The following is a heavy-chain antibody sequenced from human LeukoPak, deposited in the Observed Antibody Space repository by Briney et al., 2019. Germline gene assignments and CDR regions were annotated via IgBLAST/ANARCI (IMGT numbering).Heavy chain of an antibody. CDR2: TYYRSKWYN. CDR1: GDSVSSNSAA. J-gene: IGHJ6*02. Sequence: SQTLSLTCAISGDSVSSNSAAWNWIRQSPSRGIEWLGRTYYRSKWYNDYAVSVKSRITINPDTSKNQFSLQLNSVTPEDTAVYYCARAVVMIPFYYYYGMDVWGQGTTVTVSS. D-gene: IGHD3-22*01. CDR3: ARAVVMIPFYYYYGMDV. V-gene: IGHV6-1*01.